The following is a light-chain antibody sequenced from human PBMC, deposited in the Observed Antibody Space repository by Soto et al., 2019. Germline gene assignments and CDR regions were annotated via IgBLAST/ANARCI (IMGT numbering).Light chain of an antibody. V-gene: IGKV3-20*01. J-gene: IGKJ2*01. CDR3: QQYGSSRRGYT. Sequence: EIVLTQSPGTLSLSPGERATLSCRASQSVSSSYLAWYQQKPGQAPRLLIYGASSRATGIPDRFSGSGSGTDFTLTISRLEPEDFAVYYGQQYGSSRRGYTFGQGTKLEIK. CDR1: QSVSSSY. CDR2: GAS.